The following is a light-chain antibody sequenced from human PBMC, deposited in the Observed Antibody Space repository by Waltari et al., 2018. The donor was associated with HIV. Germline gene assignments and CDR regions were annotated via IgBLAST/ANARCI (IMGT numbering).Light chain of an antibody. CDR1: ALSKQY. CDR3: QSADISGTHLFV. J-gene: IGLJ1*01. Sequence: SNDLTQSSSVSVSPGQTARTTCSGDALSKQYSYWYQHKPGQAPLLLIYKDTERPAEIPERFAGSSSGTTATLTITGVQPEDEADYYCQSADISGTHLFVFAAGTRVTVL. CDR2: KDT. V-gene: IGLV3-25*03.